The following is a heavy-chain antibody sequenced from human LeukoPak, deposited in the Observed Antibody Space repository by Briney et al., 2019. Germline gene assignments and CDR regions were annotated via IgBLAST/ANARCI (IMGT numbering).Heavy chain of an antibody. Sequence: GSLRLSCTASGYTFNSYAMSWVRQTPGKGLEWVSAISGSGGSTYYADSVKGRFTISRDNSKNTLYLQMNSLRAEDTAVYYCAMVVGEFDYWGQGTLVTVSS. CDR3: AMVVGEFDY. CDR1: GYTFNSYA. J-gene: IGHJ4*02. V-gene: IGHV3-23*01. CDR2: ISGSGGST. D-gene: IGHD2-15*01.